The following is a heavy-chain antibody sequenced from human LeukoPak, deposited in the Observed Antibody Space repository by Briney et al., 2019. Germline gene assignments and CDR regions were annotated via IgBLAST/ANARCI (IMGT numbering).Heavy chain of an antibody. J-gene: IGHJ4*02. CDR3: ARGAQLTDY. CDR2: IGPDGGTT. CDR1: GFTFYTYG. Sequence: GGSLRLSRAASGFTFYTYGMHWVRQAPGKGLEYVSGIGPDGGTTYYAKSVRGRFTISRDNSKNMVYLQMASLTADDMAVYYCARGAQLTDYWGQGTLVTVSS. V-gene: IGHV3-64*01. D-gene: IGHD6-13*01.